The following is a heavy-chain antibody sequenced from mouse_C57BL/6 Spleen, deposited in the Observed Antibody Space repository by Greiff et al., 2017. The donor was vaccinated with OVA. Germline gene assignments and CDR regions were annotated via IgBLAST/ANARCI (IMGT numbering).Heavy chain of an antibody. CDR1: GFSFNTYA. J-gene: IGHJ1*03. V-gene: IGHV10-1*01. Sequence: EVQVVESGGGLVQPKGSLKLSCAASGFSFNTYAMNWVRQAPGKGLEWVARIRSKSNNYATYYADSVKDRFTISRDDSESMLYLQMNNLKTEDTAMYYCVRHGYYSNYDWYFDVWGTGTTVTVSS. D-gene: IGHD2-5*01. CDR3: VRHGYYSNYDWYFDV. CDR2: IRSKSNNYAT.